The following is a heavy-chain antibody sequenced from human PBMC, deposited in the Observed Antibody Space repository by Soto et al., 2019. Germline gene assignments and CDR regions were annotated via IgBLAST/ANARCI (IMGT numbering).Heavy chain of an antibody. CDR3: ARERIGYGSGSYTVNWFDP. D-gene: IGHD3-10*01. J-gene: IGHJ5*02. CDR2: INPNSGGT. CDR1: GYTFTGYY. V-gene: IGHV1-2*04. Sequence: ASVKVSCKASGYTFTGYYMHWVRQAPGQGLEWMGWINPNSGGTNYAQKFQGWVTMTRDTSISTAYMELSRLRSDDTAVYYCARERIGYGSGSYTVNWFDPWGQGTLVTVS.